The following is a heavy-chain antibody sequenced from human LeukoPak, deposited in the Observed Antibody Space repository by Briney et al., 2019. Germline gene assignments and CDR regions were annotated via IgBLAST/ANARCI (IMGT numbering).Heavy chain of an antibody. V-gene: IGHV3-48*03. CDR1: GFTFSSYE. CDR3: ARPDGDYYYGSGSYFHY. Sequence: GGSLRLSCAAYGFTFSSYEMDWVRPAPGRGLEWVSYISSSGTTIYYADSVKGRFTISRDNAKNSLYLQMNSLRAEDTAVYYCARPDGDYYYGSGSYFHYWGQGTLVTVSS. CDR2: ISSSGTTI. J-gene: IGHJ4*02. D-gene: IGHD3-10*01.